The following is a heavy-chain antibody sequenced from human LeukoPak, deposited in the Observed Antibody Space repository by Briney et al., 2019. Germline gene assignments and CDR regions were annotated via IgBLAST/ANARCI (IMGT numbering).Heavy chain of an antibody. CDR1: GGSISTSTYY. CDR3: ARDRYYYDSSAYYSAFDI. CDR2: IYYSGST. Sequence: SETLSLTCTVSGGSISTSTYYWGWVRQHPGKGLEWIGCIYYSGSTYYNPSLKSRVTISVDTSKSQFSLRLSSVTAADTAVYYCARDRYYYDSSAYYSAFDIWGQGTMVTVSS. V-gene: IGHV4-31*03. D-gene: IGHD3-22*01. J-gene: IGHJ3*02.